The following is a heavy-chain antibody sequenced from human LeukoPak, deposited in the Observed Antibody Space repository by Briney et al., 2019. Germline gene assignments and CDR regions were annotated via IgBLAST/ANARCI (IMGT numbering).Heavy chain of an antibody. D-gene: IGHD3-9*01. V-gene: IGHV3-23*01. CDR2: ISGSASST. CDR3: AKGQYYNILTGFYVRRGLDY. Sequence: PGGSLRLSCAASGFTFSNYAMSWVRQAPGKGLEWVSAISGSASSTYYADSVKGRFTISRDNSKNTLYLRMNSLRDEDTAVYYCAKGQYYNILTGFYVRRGLDYWGQGTLVTVSS. CDR1: GFTFSNYA. J-gene: IGHJ4*02.